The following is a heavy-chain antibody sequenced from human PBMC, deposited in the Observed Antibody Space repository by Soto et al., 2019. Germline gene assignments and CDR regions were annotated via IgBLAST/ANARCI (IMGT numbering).Heavy chain of an antibody. V-gene: IGHV4-39*01. J-gene: IGHJ3*02. CDR2: IYYSGST. Sequence: SETLSLTCTASGGSISSSSYYWGWIRQPPGKGLEWIGSIYYSGSTYYNPSLKNRVTISVETSKNQFTLKLNSVTATDTAVYYCAIAKERITIFGVVLDAFDIWGQGTMVTVSS. CDR3: AIAKERITIFGVVLDAFDI. CDR1: GGSISSSSYY. D-gene: IGHD3-3*01.